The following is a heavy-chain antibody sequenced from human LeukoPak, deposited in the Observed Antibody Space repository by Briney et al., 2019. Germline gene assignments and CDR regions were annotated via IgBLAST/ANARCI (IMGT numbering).Heavy chain of an antibody. D-gene: IGHD2-2*01. V-gene: IGHV1-24*01. CDR1: GYTLTELS. Sequence: GASVKVSCKVSGYTLTELSMHWVRQAPGKGLEWMGGFDPEDGETIYAQKFQGRVTMTEDTSTDTAYMELSSLRSEDTAVYYCARGLPQKGYCSSTSCFYYYYYGMDVWGQGTTVTVSS. CDR3: ARGLPQKGYCSSTSCFYYYYYGMDV. CDR2: FDPEDGET. J-gene: IGHJ6*02.